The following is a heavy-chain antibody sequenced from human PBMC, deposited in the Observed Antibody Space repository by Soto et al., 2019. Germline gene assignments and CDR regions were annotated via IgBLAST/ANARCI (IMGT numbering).Heavy chain of an antibody. CDR1: GFTFSSYG. J-gene: IGHJ3*02. CDR3: AKEGTGREATIFTVPPFDI. Sequence: GGSLRLSCAASGFTFSSYGMHWVRQAPGKGLEWVAVISYDGSNKYYADSVKGRFTISRDNSKNTLYLQMNSLRAEDTAVYYCAKEGTGREATIFTVPPFDIWGQGTMVTVSS. V-gene: IGHV3-30*18. D-gene: IGHD3-3*01. CDR2: ISYDGSNK.